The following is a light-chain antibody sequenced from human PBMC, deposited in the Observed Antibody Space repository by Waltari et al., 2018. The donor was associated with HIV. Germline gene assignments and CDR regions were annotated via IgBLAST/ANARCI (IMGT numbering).Light chain of an antibody. CDR2: KAS. J-gene: IGKJ2*01. V-gene: IGKV1-5*03. CDR3: QQYNSYLYT. Sequence: DIQMTQSPSTLSASVGDRVTITCRASQSISSWLAWYQQKPGKAPKLLIQKASSLESGVPSRFSGSGSGTEFTLTISSLQPDDFATYYCQQYNSYLYTFGQETKLEIK. CDR1: QSISSW.